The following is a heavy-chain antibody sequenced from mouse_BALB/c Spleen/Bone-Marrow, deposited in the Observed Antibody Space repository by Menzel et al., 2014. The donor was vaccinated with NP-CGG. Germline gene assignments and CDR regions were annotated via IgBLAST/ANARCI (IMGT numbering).Heavy chain of an antibody. J-gene: IGHJ3*01. CDR1: DYSITSGYS. CDR2: IHYSGIT. Sequence: VQLQQSGPDLVKPSQSLSLTCTVTDYSITSGYSWHWIRQFPGNKLEWMGYIHYSGITNYSPSLKSRISFTRDTSKNQFFLHLNSVTTEDTATYYCARWGKGAWFAYWGQGTLVTVSA. D-gene: IGHD1-3*01. V-gene: IGHV3-1*02. CDR3: ARWGKGAWFAY.